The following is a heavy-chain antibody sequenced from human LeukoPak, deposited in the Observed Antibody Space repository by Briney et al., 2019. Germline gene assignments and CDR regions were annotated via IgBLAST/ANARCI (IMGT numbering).Heavy chain of an antibody. CDR1: GFIFSPYA. J-gene: IGHJ3*02. CDR3: AKTRLHYGYDAFDI. V-gene: IGHV3-48*04. CDR2: ISGGTTTV. Sequence: GGSLRLSCATSGFIFSPYAMHWVRQAPGKGLEWISYISGGTTTVFYADSVKGRFTISRDNAKNSLYLQMNSLRAEDTAVYYCAKTRLHYGYDAFDIWAKGQWSPSLQ. D-gene: IGHD4-17*01.